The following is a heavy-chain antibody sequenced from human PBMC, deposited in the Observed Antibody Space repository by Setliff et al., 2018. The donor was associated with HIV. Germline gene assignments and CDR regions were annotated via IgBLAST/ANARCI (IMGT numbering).Heavy chain of an antibody. J-gene: IGHJ6*03. CDR2: INHSGST. CDR1: GGSFSGYY. V-gene: IGHV4-34*01. CDR3: VRHTRDTSLAHYYYYIDV. Sequence: SETLSLTCAVYGGSFSGYYWSWIRQPPGKGLEWIGEINHSGSTNYNPSLKSRVTISVDTSKNQFSLKLSSVTAADTAVYYCVRHTRDTSLAHYYYYIDVWGKGTTVTVSS. D-gene: IGHD5-18*01.